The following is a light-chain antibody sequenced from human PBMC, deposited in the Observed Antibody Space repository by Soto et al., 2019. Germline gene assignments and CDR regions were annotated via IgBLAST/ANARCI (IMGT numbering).Light chain of an antibody. CDR1: QSVSSN. CDR3: QQYNNWPLYT. V-gene: IGKV3-15*01. J-gene: IGKJ2*01. CDR2: GAS. Sequence: EIVMTQSPATLSVSPGERATLSCRASQSVSSNLAWYQQKPGQAPRLLIHGASTRATGIPARFSGSGSGTEFTLPISSLQSEDFAVYYCQQYNNWPLYTFGQGTKLEIK.